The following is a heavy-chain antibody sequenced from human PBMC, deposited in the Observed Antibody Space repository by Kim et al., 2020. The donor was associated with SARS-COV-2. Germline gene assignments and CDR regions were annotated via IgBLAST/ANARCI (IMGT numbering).Heavy chain of an antibody. D-gene: IGHD3-22*01. Sequence: SLKSRVTISVDTSKNQFSLKLSSVTAADTAVYYCAVVPYYYDSSGYYSDYWGQGTLVTVSS. CDR3: AVVPYYYDSSGYYSDY. V-gene: IGHV4-31*02. J-gene: IGHJ4*02.